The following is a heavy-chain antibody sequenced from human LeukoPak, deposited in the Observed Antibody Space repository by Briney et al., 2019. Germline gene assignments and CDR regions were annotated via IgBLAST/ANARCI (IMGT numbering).Heavy chain of an antibody. Sequence: ASVKVSCKASGDTFTNSDINWVRQATGQGPEWMGWMNPKTGNTAYAQKFQGRVTMTRDTSISTAYMELTSLRSDDTAVYYCAKIADTAYNYFDPWGQGTPVTVSS. J-gene: IGHJ5*02. CDR2: MNPKTGNT. V-gene: IGHV1-8*02. CDR1: GDTFTNSD. D-gene: IGHD5-18*01. CDR3: AKIADTAYNYFDP.